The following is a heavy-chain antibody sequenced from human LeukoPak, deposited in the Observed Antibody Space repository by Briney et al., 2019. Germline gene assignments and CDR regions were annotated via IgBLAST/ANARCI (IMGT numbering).Heavy chain of an antibody. CDR2: IYWDDDK. CDR1: GFSLSTSGVG. D-gene: IGHD2-8*02. J-gene: IGHJ3*02. CDR3: AHSLPTGVFHDAFDI. Sequence: SGPTRVNPTQTLTLTCTFSGFSLSTSGVGGGWIRQPPGKALERLALIYWDDDKRYSPSLKSRLTITKDTSKNQVVLTMTNMDPVDTATYYCAHSLPTGVFHDAFDIWGQGTMVTVSS. V-gene: IGHV2-5*02.